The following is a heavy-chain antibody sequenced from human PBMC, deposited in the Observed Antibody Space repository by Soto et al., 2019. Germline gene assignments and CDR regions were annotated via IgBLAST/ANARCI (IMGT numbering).Heavy chain of an antibody. CDR1: GGDFKNYG. CDR3: AREIAATGFHF. J-gene: IGHJ4*02. Sequence: QVQLVQSGAEVKKPGSSVNVSCKTSGGDFKNYGLSWVRQAPGQGLEWMGGIVPVFGLVKYEQIFQGRLTITADEGTSTAYMELSGLKPEDTAVYYCAREIAATGFHFWGQGTLVIVSS. CDR2: IVPVFGLV. D-gene: IGHD3-9*01. V-gene: IGHV1-69*12.